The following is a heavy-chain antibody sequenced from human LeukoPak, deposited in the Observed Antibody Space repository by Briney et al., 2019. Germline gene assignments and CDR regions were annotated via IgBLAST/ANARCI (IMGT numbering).Heavy chain of an antibody. CDR2: MNPHRGDT. CDR1: GYSFSNYD. Sequence: ASVKVSCKPSGYSFSNYDINWVRLRQAFGQGPEWMGWMNPHRGDTGSPERFRGRISMTWDTSTSTAYLEVTDLTSDDTAVYYCARGPGPDSGTAEYFQHWGQGTLVTVSS. V-gene: IGHV1-8*02. CDR3: ARGPGPDSGTAEYFQH. J-gene: IGHJ1*01. D-gene: IGHD6-25*01.